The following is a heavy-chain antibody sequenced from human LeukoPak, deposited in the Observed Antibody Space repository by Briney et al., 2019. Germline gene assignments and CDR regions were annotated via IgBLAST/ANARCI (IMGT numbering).Heavy chain of an antibody. CDR2: ISGSGGST. J-gene: IGHJ4*02. Sequence: GGPLRLSCAASGFTFSSYAMSWVRQAPGKGLEWVSAISGSGGSTYYADSVKGRFTISRDNSKNTLYLQMNSLRAEDTAVYYCAKDPVGTEGGSSSWYLFFDYWGQGTLVTVSS. CDR3: AKDPVGTEGGSSSWYLFFDY. CDR1: GFTFSSYA. V-gene: IGHV3-23*01. D-gene: IGHD6-13*01.